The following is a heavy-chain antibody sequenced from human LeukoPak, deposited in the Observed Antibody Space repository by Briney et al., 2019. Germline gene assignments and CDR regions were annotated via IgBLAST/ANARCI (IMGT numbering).Heavy chain of an antibody. D-gene: IGHD3-16*01. J-gene: IGHJ4*02. Sequence: SETLSLTCTVSGGSISSGGYYWSWIRQHPGKGLEWIGYIYYSGSTYYNPSLKSRVTISVDTSKNQFSLKLSSVTAADTAVYYCVRGESMITFGGLDYWGQGTLVTVSS. CDR1: GGSISSGGYY. CDR2: IYYSGST. V-gene: IGHV4-31*03. CDR3: VRGESMITFGGLDY.